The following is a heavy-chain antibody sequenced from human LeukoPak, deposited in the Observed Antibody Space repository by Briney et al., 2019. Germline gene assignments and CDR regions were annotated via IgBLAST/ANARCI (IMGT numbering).Heavy chain of an antibody. J-gene: IGHJ6*02. CDR2: INPSGGST. CDR1: GYTFTSYY. V-gene: IGHV1-46*01. Sequence: ASVKVSCKASGYTFTSYYMHWVRQAPGQGLEWMGIINPSGGSTSYAQKFQGRVTMTRDTSTSTVYMELSSLRSEDTAVYYCAREEGFVHYYYYGMDVWGQGTTVTVSS. CDR3: AREEGFVHYYYYGMDV.